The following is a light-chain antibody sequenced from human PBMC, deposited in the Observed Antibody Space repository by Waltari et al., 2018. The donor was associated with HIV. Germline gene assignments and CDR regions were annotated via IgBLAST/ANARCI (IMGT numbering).Light chain of an antibody. J-gene: IGKJ2*01. CDR3: QQYNNWPPDT. Sequence: EIAMTQSLATLSVSTGERATLSCRASQSVSSNLAWYQQKPGQAPRLLIYGASTRATGIPARFSGSGSGTEFTLTISSLQSEDFAVYYCQQYNNWPPDTFGQGTKLEIK. CDR1: QSVSSN. V-gene: IGKV3-15*01. CDR2: GAS.